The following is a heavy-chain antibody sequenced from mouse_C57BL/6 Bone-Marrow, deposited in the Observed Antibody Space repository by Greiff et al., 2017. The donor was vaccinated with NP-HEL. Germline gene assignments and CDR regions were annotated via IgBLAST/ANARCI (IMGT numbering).Heavy chain of an antibody. J-gene: IGHJ3*01. V-gene: IGHV5-17*01. CDR1: GFTFSDYG. CDR2: ISSGSSTI. D-gene: IGHD3-2*02. CDR3: ARGYIIPFAY. Sequence: EVQVVESGGGLVKPGGSLKLSCAASGFTFSDYGMHWVRQAPEKGLEWVAYISSGSSTIYYADTVKGRFTISRDNAKNTLFLQMTSLRSEDTAMYYCARGYIIPFAYWGQGSLVTVSA.